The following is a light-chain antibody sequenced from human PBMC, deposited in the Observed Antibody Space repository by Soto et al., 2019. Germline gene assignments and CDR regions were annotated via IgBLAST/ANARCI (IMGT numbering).Light chain of an antibody. V-gene: IGKV1-27*01. CDR1: QGISND. CDR3: QNYNSAPRT. CDR2: AAS. Sequence: DIQMTQSPSSLSASIGDGVTISCRASQGISNDLAWYQQKPGKVPYLLIYAASTSHSGVPSRFRGSGSGTDFTLTIISLQPEDVATYYCQNYNSAPRTFGQGTKVDIK. J-gene: IGKJ1*01.